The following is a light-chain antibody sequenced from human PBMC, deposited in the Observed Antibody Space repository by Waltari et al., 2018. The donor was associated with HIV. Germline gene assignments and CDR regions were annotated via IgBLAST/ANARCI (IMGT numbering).Light chain of an antibody. CDR3: QSYDSSLSTAVV. Sequence: QSVLTQPPSVSGAPGQRVTISCTGSSSNIGAGFGVHWYQQLPGTAPKLLIYGDRNRPSGVPDRFSGPKSGTSASLAITGLQSEDEADYYCQSYDSSLSTAVVFGGGTKLTVL. CDR1: SSNIGAGFG. CDR2: GDR. J-gene: IGLJ2*01. V-gene: IGLV1-40*01.